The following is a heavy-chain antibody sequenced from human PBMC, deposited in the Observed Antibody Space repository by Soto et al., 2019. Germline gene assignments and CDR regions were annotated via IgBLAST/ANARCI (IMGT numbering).Heavy chain of an antibody. V-gene: IGHV3-7*01. Sequence: GGSLRLSCAASGFTFSNYWMSWVRQAPGKGPEWLANIKQDGSEKYYMDSVMGRFTISRDNAKNSLYLQMNSLKADDAAVYYCWSLSSTTTHYYFDDWGQGSLVTVSS. CDR3: WSLSSTTTHYYFDD. J-gene: IGHJ4*02. D-gene: IGHD3-10*02. CDR2: IKQDGSEK. CDR1: GFTFSNYW.